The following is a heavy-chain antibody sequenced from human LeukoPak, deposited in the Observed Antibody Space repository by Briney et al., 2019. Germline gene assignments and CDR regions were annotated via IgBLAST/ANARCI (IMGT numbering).Heavy chain of an antibody. CDR2: ISSSSSTI. D-gene: IGHD3-22*01. J-gene: IGHJ4*02. CDR1: GFTFSSYS. V-gene: IGHV3-48*01. Sequence: GGSLRLSCAASGFTFSSYSMNWVRQAPGKGLEWVSYISSSSSTIYYADSVKGRFTISRDNSKNTLYLQMNSLRAEDTAVYYCAKTAPPYYYDSSGYFDYWGQGTLVTVSS. CDR3: AKTAPPYYYDSSGYFDY.